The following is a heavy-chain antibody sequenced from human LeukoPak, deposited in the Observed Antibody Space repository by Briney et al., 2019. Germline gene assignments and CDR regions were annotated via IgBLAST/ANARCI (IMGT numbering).Heavy chain of an antibody. CDR1: GYTFTGYY. CDR3: ARDRLSYGSGSYYPRYNWFDP. D-gene: IGHD3-10*01. Sequence: ASVKVSCKASGYTFTGYYMHWVRQAPGQGLEWMGWINPNSGGTNYAQKFQGRVTMTRDTSISTANMELSRLRSDDTAVYYCARDRLSYGSGSYYPRYNWFDPWGQGTLVTVSS. V-gene: IGHV1-2*02. CDR2: INPNSGGT. J-gene: IGHJ5*02.